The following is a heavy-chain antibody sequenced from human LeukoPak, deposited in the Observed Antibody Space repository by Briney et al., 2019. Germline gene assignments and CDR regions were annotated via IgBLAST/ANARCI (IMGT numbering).Heavy chain of an antibody. Sequence: GGSLRLSYAASGFTVSSNYMSWVRQAPGKGLEWVSVIYSGGSTYYADSVKGRFTISRDNSKNTLYLQMNSLRAEDTAVYYCARDRDSSGYFDYWGQGTLVTVSS. V-gene: IGHV3-66*02. J-gene: IGHJ4*02. D-gene: IGHD3-22*01. CDR2: IYSGGST. CDR3: ARDRDSSGYFDY. CDR1: GFTVSSNY.